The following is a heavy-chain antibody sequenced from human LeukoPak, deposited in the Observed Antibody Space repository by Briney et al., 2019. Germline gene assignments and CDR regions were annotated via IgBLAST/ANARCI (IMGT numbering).Heavy chain of an antibody. J-gene: IGHJ4*02. CDR3: AKSKKGSAFAHFDF. Sequence: GGSLRLSCAASGFTFDDYAMHWVRQAPGKGLEWVSLITWDGGNTYYADSLKGRFTISRDNNKNSLYLQMNSLRAEDTALYYCAKSKKGSAFAHFDFWGQGTLVTVSS. CDR1: GFTFDDYA. D-gene: IGHD3-10*01. V-gene: IGHV3-43D*03. CDR2: ITWDGGNT.